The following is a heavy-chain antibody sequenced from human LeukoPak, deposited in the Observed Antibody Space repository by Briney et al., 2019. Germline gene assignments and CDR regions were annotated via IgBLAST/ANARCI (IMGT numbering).Heavy chain of an antibody. CDR1: GYTFTGYF. CDR3: ARVFNYYDTSGYYT. CDR2: INPNSGGT. Sequence: ASVKVSCKSSGYTFTGYFLHWVRQAPGQGLEWMGLINPNSGGTTFAQKFQGRVTMTRDTSISTAYMELRRLRSDDTAVYYCARVFNYYDTSGYYTWGQGTLVTVSS. V-gene: IGHV1-2*02. J-gene: IGHJ5*02. D-gene: IGHD3-22*01.